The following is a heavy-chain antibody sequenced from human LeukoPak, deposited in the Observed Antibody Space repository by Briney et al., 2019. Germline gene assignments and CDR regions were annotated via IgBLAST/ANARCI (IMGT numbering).Heavy chain of an antibody. Sequence: PSETLSLTCAVYGGSFSGYYWSWIRQPPGKGLEWIGEINHSGSTNYNPSLKSRVTISVDTSKNQFSLKLSSVTAADTAVYYCARDTWTFLNIAVAGAFDYWGQGTLVTVSS. CDR2: INHSGST. CDR3: ARDTWTFLNIAVAGAFDY. V-gene: IGHV4-34*01. J-gene: IGHJ4*02. D-gene: IGHD6-19*01. CDR1: GGSFSGYY.